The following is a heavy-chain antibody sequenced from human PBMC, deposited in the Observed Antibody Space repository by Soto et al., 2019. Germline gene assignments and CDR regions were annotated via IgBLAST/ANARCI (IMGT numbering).Heavy chain of an antibody. Sequence: QVHLVQSGAEVKKPGSSVKVSCKYSGGTFKTESINWVRQAPGQGLEWMGNILPVFDTADNAPKFQGRVTITADQATRTAYMELSSLRSQDTALYFCARGHEYGGNSDAFDVCGHGTMVTVSS. D-gene: IGHD4-17*01. CDR2: ILPVFDTA. CDR3: ARGHEYGGNSDAFDV. V-gene: IGHV1-69*13. CDR1: GGTFKTES. J-gene: IGHJ3*01.